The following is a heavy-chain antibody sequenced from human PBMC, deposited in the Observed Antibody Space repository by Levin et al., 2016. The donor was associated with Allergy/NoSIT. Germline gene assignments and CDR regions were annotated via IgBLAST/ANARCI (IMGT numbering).Heavy chain of an antibody. D-gene: IGHD3-16*01. CDR2: INPANGNT. CDR3: AKDGPFGDAFDI. J-gene: IGHJ3*02. V-gene: IGHV1-3*01. CDR1: GYTFNKYG. Sequence: ASVKVSCKASGYTFNKYGLNWVRQAPGQTLEWMGWINPANGNTKYSQKFQGRLTFTRDTSASTADLELSSLTSEDTAFYYCAKDGPFGDAFDIWGQGTLVTVSS.